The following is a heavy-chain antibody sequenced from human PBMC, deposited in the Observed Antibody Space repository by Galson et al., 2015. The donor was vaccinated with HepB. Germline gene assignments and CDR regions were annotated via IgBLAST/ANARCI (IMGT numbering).Heavy chain of an antibody. CDR1: GYTFTSYY. Sequence: SVKVSCKASGYTFTSYYMHWVRQAPGQGLEWMGIINPSGGSTSYAQKFQGRVTMTRDTSTSTVYMELSSLRSEDTAVYYCAREAYNYYDSSGCDYWGQGTLVTVSS. J-gene: IGHJ4*02. CDR3: AREAYNYYDSSGCDY. D-gene: IGHD3-22*01. V-gene: IGHV1-46*01. CDR2: INPSGGST.